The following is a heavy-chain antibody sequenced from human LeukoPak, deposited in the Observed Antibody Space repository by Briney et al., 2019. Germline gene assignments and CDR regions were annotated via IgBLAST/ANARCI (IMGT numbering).Heavy chain of an antibody. V-gene: IGHV3-23*01. J-gene: IGHJ4*02. D-gene: IGHD3-3*01. Sequence: GGSLRLSCAASGFTFSSYAMSWVRQAPGKGLEWVSAISGSGGSTYYADSVKGRFTISRDNSKHTLYLQMNSLRAEDMAVYYCAKVLYYDFWSGYFDYWGQGTLVTVSS. CDR1: GFTFSSYA. CDR2: ISGSGGST. CDR3: AKVLYYDFWSGYFDY.